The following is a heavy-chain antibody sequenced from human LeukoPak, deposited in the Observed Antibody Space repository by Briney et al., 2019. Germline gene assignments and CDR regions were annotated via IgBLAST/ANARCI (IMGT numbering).Heavy chain of an antibody. CDR1: GFTFSTYA. CDR3: AKIYCTNGVCPDAFDI. Sequence: PGGSLRLSCAASGFTFSTYAVNWVRQAPGKGLEWVSTISGSGDSTYYADSVKGRFTISRDNSKNTLYLQMNSLRAEDTAVYYCAKIYCTNGVCPDAFDIWGQGTMVTVSS. CDR2: ISGSGDST. D-gene: IGHD2-8*01. V-gene: IGHV3-23*01. J-gene: IGHJ3*02.